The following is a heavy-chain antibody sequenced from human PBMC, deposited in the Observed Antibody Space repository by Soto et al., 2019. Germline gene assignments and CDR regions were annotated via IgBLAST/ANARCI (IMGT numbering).Heavy chain of an antibody. CDR2: IYYSGST. Sequence: ETLSLTCTVSGGSISSSSYYWGWIRQPPGKGLEWIGSIYYSGSTYYNPSLKSRVTISVDTSKNQFSLKLSSVTAADTAVYYCARQRGYYDILTGYYPYGMDVWGQGTTVTVSS. CDR3: ARQRGYYDILTGYYPYGMDV. D-gene: IGHD3-9*01. V-gene: IGHV4-39*01. J-gene: IGHJ6*02. CDR1: GGSISSSSYY.